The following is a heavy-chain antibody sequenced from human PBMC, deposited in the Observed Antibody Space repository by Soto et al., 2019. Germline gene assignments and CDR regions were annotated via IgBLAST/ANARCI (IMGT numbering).Heavy chain of an antibody. V-gene: IGHV4-30-4*01. Sequence: SETLSLTCTVSGGSISSGDYYWSWIRQPPGKGLEWIGYIYYSGSTYYNPSLKSRVTISVDTSKNQFPLKLSSVTAADTAVYYCARENPVDGMDVWGQGTTVTVSS. CDR1: GGSISSGDYY. J-gene: IGHJ6*02. CDR2: IYYSGST. CDR3: ARENPVDGMDV.